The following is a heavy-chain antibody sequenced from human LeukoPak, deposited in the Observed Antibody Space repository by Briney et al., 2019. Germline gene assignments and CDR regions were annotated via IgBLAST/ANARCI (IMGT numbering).Heavy chain of an antibody. CDR3: AKDRYTYGYDY. D-gene: IGHD5-18*01. J-gene: IGHJ4*02. CDR2: ISYDGSNK. Sequence: GGSLRLSCAASAFTFSSYVMHWVRQAPGKGLEWVAVISYDGSNKYYADSVKGRFTISRDNSKNTLYLEMNSLRAEDTAVYYCAKDRYTYGYDYWGQGALVTISS. V-gene: IGHV3-30*18. CDR1: AFTFSSYV.